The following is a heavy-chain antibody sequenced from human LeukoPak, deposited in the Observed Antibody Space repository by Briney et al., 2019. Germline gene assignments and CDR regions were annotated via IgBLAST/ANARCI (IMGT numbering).Heavy chain of an antibody. J-gene: IGHJ4*02. D-gene: IGHD3-3*01. CDR1: GFTFSSYD. CDR3: AKSYDFWNRYLPPLYY. CDR2: IRYDGSNK. V-gene: IGHV3-30*02. Sequence: PGGSLRLSCAASGFTFSSYDILWLRQAPGKGLEWVAFIRYDGSNKYYADSVKGQFTISRDNSKNTLYLQMNSLRAEDTAVYYCAKSYDFWNRYLPPLYYWGQGTLVTVSS.